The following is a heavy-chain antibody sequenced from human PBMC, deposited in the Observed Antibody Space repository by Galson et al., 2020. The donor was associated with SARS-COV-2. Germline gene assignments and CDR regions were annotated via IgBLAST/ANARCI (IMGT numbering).Heavy chain of an antibody. CDR1: GYTFTNYG. V-gene: IGHV1-18*04. CDR3: ATIGYSSSSAGYYFDF. J-gene: IGHJ4*02. Sequence: ASVKVSCKASGYTFTNYGIIWVRRAPGQGLEWVAWINTDNGNTNYAQKLQGRVTMTTDTSTNTAYMDLTSLRSDDTAVYYCATIGYSSSSAGYYFDFWGQGSLVTVSS. CDR2: INTDNGNT. D-gene: IGHD6-6*01.